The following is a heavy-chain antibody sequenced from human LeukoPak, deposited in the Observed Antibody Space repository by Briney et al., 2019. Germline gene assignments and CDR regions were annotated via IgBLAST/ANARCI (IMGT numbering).Heavy chain of an antibody. CDR3: ARGPVPSHIVVVTAIQFDY. CDR2: INTNTGNP. D-gene: IGHD2-21*02. CDR1: GYTFTSYA. J-gene: IGHJ4*02. V-gene: IGHV7-4-1*02. Sequence: GASVKVSCKASGYTFTSYAMNWVRQAPGQGLEWMGWINTNTGNPTYAQGFTGRFVFSLDTSVSTAYLQISSLKAEDTAVYYCARGPVPSHIVVVTAIQFDYWGQGTLVTVSS.